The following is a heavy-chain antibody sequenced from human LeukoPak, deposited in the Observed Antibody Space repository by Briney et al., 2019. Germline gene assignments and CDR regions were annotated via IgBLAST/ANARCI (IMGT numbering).Heavy chain of an antibody. Sequence: GGSLRLSCAASGFIFSDYYMSWIRQAPGKGLEWVSYISSSNSYTNYADSVKGRFTISRDNAKKSLYLEMNSLRAEDTAVYYCARDFTTWGCSGLFDYWGQGTLVTVSS. CDR1: GFIFSDYY. CDR3: ARDFTTWGCSGLFDY. J-gene: IGHJ4*02. V-gene: IGHV3-11*06. CDR2: ISSSNSYT. D-gene: IGHD2-15*01.